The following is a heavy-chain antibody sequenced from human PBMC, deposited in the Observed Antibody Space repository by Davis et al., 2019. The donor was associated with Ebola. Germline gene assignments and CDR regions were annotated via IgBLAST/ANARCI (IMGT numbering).Heavy chain of an antibody. Sequence: GESLKIPCAASGFTFSSYSMNWVRQAPGMGLEWVSSISSSSYYIYYADSVKGRFTISRDNAKKSLYLQMNSLRAEDTGVYYCAATYDTSGYPTDYWGQGTLVTVSS. CDR2: ISSSSYYI. CDR1: GFTFSSYS. CDR3: AATYDTSGYPTDY. V-gene: IGHV3-21*01. J-gene: IGHJ4*02. D-gene: IGHD3-22*01.